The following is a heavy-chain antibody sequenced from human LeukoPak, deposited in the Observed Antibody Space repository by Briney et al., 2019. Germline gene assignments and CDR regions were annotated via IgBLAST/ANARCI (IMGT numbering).Heavy chain of an antibody. Sequence: SVKVSCKASGGTFSSYAISWVRQAPGRGLEWMGRIIPILGIANYAQKFQGRVTITADKSTSTAYMEVSSLRSEDTAVYYCAREGHDYAPDYWGQGTLVTVSS. J-gene: IGHJ4*02. D-gene: IGHD4-17*01. CDR2: IIPILGIA. CDR1: GGTFSSYA. V-gene: IGHV1-69*04. CDR3: AREGHDYAPDY.